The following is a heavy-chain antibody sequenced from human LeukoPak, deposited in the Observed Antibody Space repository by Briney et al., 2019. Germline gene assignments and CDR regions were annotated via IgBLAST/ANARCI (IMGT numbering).Heavy chain of an antibody. CDR2: INHSGST. J-gene: IGHJ4*02. Sequence: NSSETLSLTCAVYGGSFSGYYWSWIRQPPWKGLEWIGEINHSGSTNYNPSLKSRVTISVDTSKNQFSLKLSSVTAADTAVYYCARGRVMITFGGAKDYFDYWGQGTLVTVSS. CDR3: ARGRVMITFGGAKDYFDY. D-gene: IGHD3-16*01. CDR1: GGSFSGYY. V-gene: IGHV4-34*01.